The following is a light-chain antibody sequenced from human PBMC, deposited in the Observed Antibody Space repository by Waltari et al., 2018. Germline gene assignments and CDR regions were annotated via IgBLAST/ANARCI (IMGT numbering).Light chain of an antibody. CDR3: SSQSSDNVVL. Sequence: QSALTQPASVSGSPGQSITISCTGTSSDVGCYNSVSWYQDHPGQAPQVIIYDVSDRPSGNSERVPGFKSGNSASLTVSGLQAEDEADYHCSSQSSDNVVLFGGGTKLTVL. V-gene: IGLV2-14*03. J-gene: IGLJ2*01. CDR1: SSDVGCYNS. CDR2: DVS.